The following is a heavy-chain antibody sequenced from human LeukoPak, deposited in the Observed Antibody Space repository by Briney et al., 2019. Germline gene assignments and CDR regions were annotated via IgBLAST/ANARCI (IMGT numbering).Heavy chain of an antibody. V-gene: IGHV4-39*01. CDR1: GGSISSSSYY. CDR3: ARHGWLLWQNWFDP. D-gene: IGHD5-12*01. Sequence: SETLSLTCTVSGGSISSSSYYWGWIRQPPGKGLEWIGSIYYSGSTYYNPSLKSRVTISVDTSKNQFSLKLSSVTAADTAVYYCARHGWLLWQNWFDPWGQGTLVTVSS. J-gene: IGHJ5*02. CDR2: IYYSGST.